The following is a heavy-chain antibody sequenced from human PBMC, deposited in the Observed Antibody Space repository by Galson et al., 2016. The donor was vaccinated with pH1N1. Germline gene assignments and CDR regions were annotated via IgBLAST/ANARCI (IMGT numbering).Heavy chain of an antibody. J-gene: IGHJ4*02. CDR2: IRNKANSYFT. V-gene: IGHV3-72*01. CDR1: GFTFSNHY. D-gene: IGHD1-26*01. Sequence: LRLSCAGSGFTFSNHYMDWVRQAQGKGLEWLGRIRNKANSYFTAYAASVKGRFAISRDDSKDSVYLQMNSLKAEDTAVYYCARKIGADWGQGTLVTVSS. CDR3: ARKIGAD.